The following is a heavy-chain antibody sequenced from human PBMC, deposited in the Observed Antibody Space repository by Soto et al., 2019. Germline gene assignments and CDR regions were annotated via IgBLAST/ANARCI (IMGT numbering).Heavy chain of an antibody. CDR2: IYHSGSA. CDR1: GGSISSDDW. CDR3: ARDSCSRDTCYSRFDY. Sequence: QVQLQESGPGLVKPSGTLSLTCAVSGGSISSDDWWSWVRQPPGEGLEWIGEIYHSGSANYNPSLKSRVTMSVDTSNNHFSLILSSVTAADTAVYYCARDSCSRDTCYSRFDYWGRGILVTVSS. J-gene: IGHJ4*02. V-gene: IGHV4-4*02. D-gene: IGHD2-15*01.